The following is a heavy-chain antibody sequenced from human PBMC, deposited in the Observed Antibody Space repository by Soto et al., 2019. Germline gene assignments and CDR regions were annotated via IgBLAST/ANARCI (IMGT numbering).Heavy chain of an antibody. CDR1: GYTFTNYG. CDR3: ARDRGRGGSYYIYFYGMDV. Sequence: ASVKVSCKASGYTFTNYGISWVRQAPGQGLEWMGWINAYNGNTKSAQKLQGRVTMTRDTSTSTVYMELSSLRSEDTAVYYCARDRGRGGSYYIYFYGMDVWGQGTTVTVSS. CDR2: INAYNGNT. J-gene: IGHJ6*02. D-gene: IGHD1-26*01. V-gene: IGHV1-18*01.